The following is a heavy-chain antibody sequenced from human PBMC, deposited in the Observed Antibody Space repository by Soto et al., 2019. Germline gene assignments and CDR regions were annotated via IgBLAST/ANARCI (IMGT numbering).Heavy chain of an antibody. CDR2: ISYDGNVA. J-gene: IGHJ4*02. CDR3: AKEGPITNWYFDY. Sequence: QVQLVESGGGVVQPGRSLRLSCAVSGVTFSNGMHWVRQAPGKGLVWVVVISYDGNVAYYADSVKGRFTISRDNSKNTLYLQMNSLRTEDTAMYYCAKEGPITNWYFDYWGQGTLVTVSS. D-gene: IGHD1-1*01. V-gene: IGHV3-30*18. CDR1: GVTFSNG.